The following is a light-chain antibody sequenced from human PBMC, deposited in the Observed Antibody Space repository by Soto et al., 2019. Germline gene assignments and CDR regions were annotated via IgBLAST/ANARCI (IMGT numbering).Light chain of an antibody. CDR1: SGSIASNY. V-gene: IGLV6-57*04. CDR2: EDN. J-gene: IGLJ2*01. Sequence: NFMLPQPHSVSESPGQTVTISCTRSSGSIASNYVQWYQQRPGSAPTTVIYEDNQRPSGVPDRFSGSTDGSSNSASLTISGLQTEDEADYYCQSYDSSTVVFGGGTKVTVL. CDR3: QSYDSSTVV.